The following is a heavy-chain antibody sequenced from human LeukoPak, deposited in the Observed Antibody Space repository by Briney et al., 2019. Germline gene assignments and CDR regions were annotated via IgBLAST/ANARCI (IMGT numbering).Heavy chain of an antibody. Sequence: PSESLSLTCTVSGYSISSSRYYWVWIRQPPGKGLECLMTTYYSGTTYYNPSLESRVTISVDTSKNQFSLKLSSVTAADTAVYYCARGALWFGEFVNHYYGMDVWGQGTTVTVSS. J-gene: IGHJ6*02. D-gene: IGHD3-10*01. CDR1: GYSISSSRYY. CDR2: TYYSGTT. V-gene: IGHV4-39*01. CDR3: ARGALWFGEFVNHYYGMDV.